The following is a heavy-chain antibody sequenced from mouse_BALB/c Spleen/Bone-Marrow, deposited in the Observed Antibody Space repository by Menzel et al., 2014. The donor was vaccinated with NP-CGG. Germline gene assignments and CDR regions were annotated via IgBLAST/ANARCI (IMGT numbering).Heavy chain of an antibody. CDR2: IWGDGST. CDR3: ARDSFLITRALDY. V-gene: IGHV2-6-7*01. CDR1: GFSLTGYG. D-gene: IGHD2-4*01. J-gene: IGHJ4*01. Sequence: QVQLKDSGPGLVAPSQSLSITCTVSGFSLTGYGVSWVRQSPGKGLEWLGMIWGDGSTDYNSALKSRLSISKDNSKSQVFLKMNNLQTDDTARYYCARDSFLITRALDYWGQGTSVTVSS.